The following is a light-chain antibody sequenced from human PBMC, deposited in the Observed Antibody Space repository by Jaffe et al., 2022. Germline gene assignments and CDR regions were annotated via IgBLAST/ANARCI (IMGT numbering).Light chain of an antibody. CDR3: HHRSNWPPVST. V-gene: IGKV3-11*01. CDR2: DAS. Sequence: EIVLTQSPATLSLSPGERATLSCRASQSVSSYLAWYQQKPGQAPRILIFDASNRATGIPGRFSGSGSGTDFTLTISSLEPEDFAVYYCHHRSNWPPVSTFGPGTKVDI. J-gene: IGKJ3*01. CDR1: QSVSSY.